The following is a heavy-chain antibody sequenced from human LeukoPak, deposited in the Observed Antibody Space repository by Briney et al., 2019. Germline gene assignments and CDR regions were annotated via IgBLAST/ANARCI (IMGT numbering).Heavy chain of an antibody. D-gene: IGHD2-2*01. Sequence: SETLSLTCTVSGGSIGTYYWNWIRQPAGKGLQWLGRIYTSGSPNYNPSLRSRVTMSVDTSKNQFSLKLSSVTAADTAVYYCARDLVVVPAAIPVGYFDYWGQGTLVTVSS. CDR3: ARDLVVVPAAIPVGYFDY. V-gene: IGHV4-4*07. J-gene: IGHJ4*02. CDR2: IYTSGSP. CDR1: GGSIGTYY.